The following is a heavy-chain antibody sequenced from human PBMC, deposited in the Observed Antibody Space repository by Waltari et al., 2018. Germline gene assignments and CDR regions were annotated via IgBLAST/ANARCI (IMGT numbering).Heavy chain of an antibody. V-gene: IGHV1-69*01. CDR1: GGTFSSYA. Sequence: QVQLVQSGAEVKKPGSSVKVSCKASGGTFSSYAISWVRQAPGQGLEWMGGMGGVIPIFGTANYAQKVQGRGTITADESTSTAYMELSSLRSEDTAVYYCARERKSCSSTSCYSPIRYGMDVWGQGTTVTVSS. CDR3: ARERKSCSSTSCYSPIRYGMDV. D-gene: IGHD2-2*01. CDR2: VIPIFGTA. J-gene: IGHJ6*02.